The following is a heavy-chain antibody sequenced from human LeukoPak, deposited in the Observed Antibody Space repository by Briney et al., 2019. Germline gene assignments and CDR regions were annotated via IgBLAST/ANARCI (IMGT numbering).Heavy chain of an antibody. D-gene: IGHD6-13*01. V-gene: IGHV4-30-4*07. CDR2: IYYSGST. J-gene: IGHJ4*02. CDR3: ARVGQELEYYFDY. CDR1: GGSLSSGGYS. Sequence: SQTLSLTCAVSGGSLSSGGYSWRWLRQPPGTGLEWIGYIYYSGSTYYNPSRKSRVTISVDTSKNQFSLKLSSVTAADTAVYYCARVGQELEYYFDYWGQGTLVTVSS.